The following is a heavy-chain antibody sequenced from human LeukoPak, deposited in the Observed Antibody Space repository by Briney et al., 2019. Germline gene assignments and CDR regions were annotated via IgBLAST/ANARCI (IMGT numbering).Heavy chain of an antibody. CDR3: ARSDIVVTISDY. D-gene: IGHD5-12*01. CDR2: ISAYNGNT. J-gene: IGHJ4*02. CDR1: GYTFTSYG. Sequence: ASVKVSCKASGYTFTSYGISWVRQAPGQGLRWMGWISAYNGNTNYAQKLQGRVTMTTDTSTSTAYMELRSLRSDDTAVYYCARSDIVVTISDYWGQGTLVTVSS. V-gene: IGHV1-18*01.